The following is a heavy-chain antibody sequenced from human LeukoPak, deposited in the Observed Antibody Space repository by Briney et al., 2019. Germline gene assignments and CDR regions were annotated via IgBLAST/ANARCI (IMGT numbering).Heavy chain of an antibody. CDR3: ARADEMATLNGVLDY. D-gene: IGHD5-24*01. CDR1: GGTFSSYA. V-gene: IGHV1-69*05. J-gene: IGHJ4*02. CDR2: IIPIFGTA. Sequence: SVKVSCKASGGTFSSYAISWVRQAPGQGLEWMGGIIPIFGTANYAQKFQGRVTITTDESTSTAYLELSSLRSEDTAVYYCARADEMATLNGVLDYWGQGTLVTVSS.